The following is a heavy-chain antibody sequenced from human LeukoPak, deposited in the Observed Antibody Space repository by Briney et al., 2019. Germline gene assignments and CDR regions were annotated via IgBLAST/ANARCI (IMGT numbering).Heavy chain of an antibody. CDR3: AKDTGYYYDSSGYFPY. J-gene: IGHJ4*02. CDR2: ISWNSGSI. Sequence: GGSLRLSCAASGFTFDDYAMHWVRQAPGKGLEWVSGISWNSGSIGYADSVKGRFTISRDNAKNSLYLQMSSLRAEDTALYCCAKDTGYYYDSSGYFPYWGQGTLVTVSS. CDR1: GFTFDDYA. V-gene: IGHV3-9*01. D-gene: IGHD3-22*01.